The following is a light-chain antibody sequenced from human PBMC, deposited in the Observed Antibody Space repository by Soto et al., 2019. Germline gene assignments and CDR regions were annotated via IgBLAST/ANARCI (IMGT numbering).Light chain of an antibody. CDR1: QSAGNF. Sequence: EIVMTQSPATLSVSPGETASLSCRASQSAGNFLAWYQQKPGQAPRLLIYYISTRATGIPARFSGSGSGTEFTLTINILQSEDSAVYYCQQHNQWPITFCQGTRLE. CDR2: YIS. J-gene: IGKJ5*01. CDR3: QQHNQWPIT. V-gene: IGKV3D-15*01.